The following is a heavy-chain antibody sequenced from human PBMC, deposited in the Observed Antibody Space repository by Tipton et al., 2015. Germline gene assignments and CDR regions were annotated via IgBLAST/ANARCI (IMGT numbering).Heavy chain of an antibody. CDR2: IYPGDSDT. CDR1: GYNFTNYW. V-gene: IGHV5-51*01. J-gene: IGHJ5*02. CDR3: ALGLTTYCYDTRPNWLDP. D-gene: IGHD3-22*01. Sequence: QLVQSGAEVKKPGESLKISCKGSGYNFTNYWIGWVRQMPGKGLEWMGIIYPGDSDTRYSPSFRGQVTISADKSISTAYLQWGSLKASDTAMYYCALGLTTYCYDTRPNWLDPWGQGSLVTVSS.